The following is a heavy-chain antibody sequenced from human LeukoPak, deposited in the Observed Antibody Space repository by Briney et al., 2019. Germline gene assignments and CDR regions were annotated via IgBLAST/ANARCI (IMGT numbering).Heavy chain of an antibody. CDR1: GDSISSGDYY. CDR2: ISSSGST. J-gene: IGHJ6*03. CDR3: ARARTTLWFGEESSYMDV. D-gene: IGHD3-10*01. Sequence: SETLSLTCTVSGDSISSGDYYWSWIRQPAGKGLEWIGRISSSGSTNYNPSLKSRVTISVDTSKNQFSLKLSSVTAAGTAVYYCARARTTLWFGEESSYMDVWGKGTTVTVSS. V-gene: IGHV4-61*02.